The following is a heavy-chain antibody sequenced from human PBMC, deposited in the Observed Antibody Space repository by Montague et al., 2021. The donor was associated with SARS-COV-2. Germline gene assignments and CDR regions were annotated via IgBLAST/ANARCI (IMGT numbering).Heavy chain of an antibody. CDR3: ARSPRTLYFDF. V-gene: IGHV2-70*11. Sequence: PALVKPTQTLTLTCTFSGFSLSTSGMCVSWIRQPPGKALEWLARIAWDADKYYRTSLKTRLTISKDTYKNQVVLTMTNMDPVDTATYSCARSPRTLYFDFWGQGTLVTVSS. J-gene: IGHJ4*02. CDR1: GFSLSTSGMC. CDR2: IAWDADK.